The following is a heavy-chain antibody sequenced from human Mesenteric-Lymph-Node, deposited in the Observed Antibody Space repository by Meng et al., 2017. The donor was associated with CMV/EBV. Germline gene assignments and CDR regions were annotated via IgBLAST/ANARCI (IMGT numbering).Heavy chain of an antibody. Sequence: GESLKISCKGSGYSFTSYWIGWVRQMPGKGLEWMGIIYPGDSDTRYSPSFQGQVTISADKSISTAYLQWSSLKASDTAMYYCARLREYCSGGSCYQPYYYYGMDVWGQGNTVTVSS. CDR2: IYPGDSDT. CDR3: ARLREYCSGGSCYQPYYYYGMDV. J-gene: IGHJ6*02. V-gene: IGHV5-51*01. CDR1: GYSFTSYW. D-gene: IGHD2-15*01.